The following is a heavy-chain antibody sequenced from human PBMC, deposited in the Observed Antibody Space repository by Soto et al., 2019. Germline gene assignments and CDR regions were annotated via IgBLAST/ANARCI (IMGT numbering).Heavy chain of an antibody. D-gene: IGHD3-10*01. CDR1: GYTFTSYA. J-gene: IGHJ4*02. CDR2: ISAYNGNT. CDR3: ARGWFGEFVDYFDF. V-gene: IGHV1-18*01. Sequence: QVQLVQSGAEVKKPGASVKVSCKASGYTFTSYAISWVRQAPGQGLEWMGWISAYNGNTNYAQKLQGRVTMTTDTXXSTAYMEPRSLRSDDTAVYYCARGWFGEFVDYFDFWGQGTLVTVSS.